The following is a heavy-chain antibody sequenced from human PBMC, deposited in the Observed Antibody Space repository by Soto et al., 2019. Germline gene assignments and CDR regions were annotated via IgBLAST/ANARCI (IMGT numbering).Heavy chain of an antibody. J-gene: IGHJ5*02. CDR3: ARDAAFQNWLDP. V-gene: IGHV4-31*03. CDR1: GGSISSGGYY. Sequence: QVQLQESGPGLVKPSQTLSLTCTVSGGSISSGGYYWSWIRQHPGKGLEWIGYIYYSGSTYYNPSLKRRXXIXVXXSKNQFSLRLSSVTAADTAVYYCARDAAFQNWLDPWGQGILVTVSS. CDR2: IYYSGST.